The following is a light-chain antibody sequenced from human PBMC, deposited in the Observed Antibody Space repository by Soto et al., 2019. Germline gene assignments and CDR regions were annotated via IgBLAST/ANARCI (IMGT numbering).Light chain of an antibody. V-gene: IGKV3-11*01. CDR1: QSVSSY. CDR2: DAS. Sequence: LKQSAATLSLSKGERATLSCRASQSVSSYLAWYQQKPGQAPRLLIYDASNRATGIPARFSGSGSGTEFTLTISGLQSEDFAVYFCQHYKTWPLAFGGVSNV. CDR3: QHYKTWPLA. J-gene: IGKJ4*01.